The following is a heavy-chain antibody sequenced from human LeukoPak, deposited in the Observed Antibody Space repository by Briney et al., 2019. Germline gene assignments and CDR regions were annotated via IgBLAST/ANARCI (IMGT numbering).Heavy chain of an antibody. Sequence: SGTLSLTCAVYGGSFSGYYWSWIRQPPGKGLEWIGEINHSGSTNYNPSLKSRVTISVDTSKNQFSLKLSSVTAADTAVYYCARRSTYYYGSGPSNWFDPWGQGTLVTVSS. CDR3: ARRSTYYYGSGPSNWFDP. CDR1: GGSFSGYY. J-gene: IGHJ5*02. D-gene: IGHD3-10*01. CDR2: INHSGST. V-gene: IGHV4-34*01.